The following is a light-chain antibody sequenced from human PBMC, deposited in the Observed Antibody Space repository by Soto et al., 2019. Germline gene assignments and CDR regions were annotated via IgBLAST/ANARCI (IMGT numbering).Light chain of an antibody. V-gene: IGKV3-20*01. CDR1: QSLSNNY. CDR2: GAS. CDR3: QQYSSSPVT. Sequence: EVGLTRSPGTLSLSPGERATLSCRASQSLSNNYLAWYQQKPGQAPRLVIYGASSRATGIPDRFSASGSGTDFTLTISRLEPEDFAVYFCQQYSSSPVTFGQGTKLDIK. J-gene: IGKJ1*01.